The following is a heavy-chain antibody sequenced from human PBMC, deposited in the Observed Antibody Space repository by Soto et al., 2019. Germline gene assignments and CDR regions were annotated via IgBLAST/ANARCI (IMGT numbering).Heavy chain of an antibody. J-gene: IGHJ4*02. CDR3: ASSYGSGYRAFDY. V-gene: IGHV1-46*01. Sequence: ASVKVSCKSIGDSFTSHYMHCVRQAPGQGLEWMGTINPIVSTTNYAQKFQGRVTMTADKSTSTAYMELSSLRSEDTAIYYCASSYGSGYRAFDYWGQGALVTVSS. D-gene: IGHD3-10*01. CDR2: INPIVSTT. CDR1: GDSFTSHY.